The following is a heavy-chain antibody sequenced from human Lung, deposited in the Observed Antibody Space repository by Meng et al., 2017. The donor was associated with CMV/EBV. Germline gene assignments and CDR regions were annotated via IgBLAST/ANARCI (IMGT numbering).Heavy chain of an antibody. CDR2: IIPILDIA. CDR1: GGTFSSYA. V-gene: IGHV1-69*10. CDR3: ARERQHDSSGYYFDC. J-gene: IGHJ4*02. D-gene: IGHD3-22*01. Sequence: SGGTFSSYAISWVRQAPGQGLEWMGGIIPILDIANYAQNFQGRVTITADKSTSTAYMELSSLRSEDTAVYYCARERQHDSSGYYFDCWGQGTLVTVSS.